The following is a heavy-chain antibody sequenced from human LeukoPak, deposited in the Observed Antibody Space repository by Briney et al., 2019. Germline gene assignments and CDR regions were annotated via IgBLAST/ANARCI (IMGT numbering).Heavy chain of an antibody. V-gene: IGHV3-30-3*01. Sequence: PGRSPRLSCAASGFTFSSYAMHWVRQAPGKGLEWVATILHDGSDKYYADSVKGRFTVSRDNSKNTLYLQMDRLRAEDAATYYCAKDVRGGCSGGTCYYWGQGTLVTVSS. J-gene: IGHJ4*02. CDR3: AKDVRGGCSGGTCYY. CDR1: GFTFSSYA. CDR2: ILHDGSDK. D-gene: IGHD2-15*01.